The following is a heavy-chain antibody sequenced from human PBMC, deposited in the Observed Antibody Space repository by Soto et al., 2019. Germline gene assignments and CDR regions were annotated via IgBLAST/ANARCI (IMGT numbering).Heavy chain of an antibody. CDR3: ARDLRGGQQLTFDY. J-gene: IGHJ4*02. D-gene: IGHD6-13*01. CDR2: IWYDGSNK. CDR1: GFTFSSYG. Sequence: GGSLRLSCAASGFTFSSYGMHWVRQAPGKGLEWVAVIWYDGSNKYYADSVKGRFTISRDNSKNTLYLQMNSLRAEDTAVYYCARDLRGGQQLTFDYWGQGTLVTVSS. V-gene: IGHV3-33*01.